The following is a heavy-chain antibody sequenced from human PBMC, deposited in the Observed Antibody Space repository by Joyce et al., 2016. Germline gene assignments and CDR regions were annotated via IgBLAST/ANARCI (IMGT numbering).Heavy chain of an antibody. CDR3: ARQNYYDSSGYYEVSDY. Sequence: QLQLQESGPGLVKPSETLSLTCTVSGGSISSNSYYCVWIRQPPGKGLEWIGRIYYRGSTDYNPSFKRRVTIALNTSKNQFSLKVKSVTAADTAVYYCARQNYYDSSGYYEVSDYWGQGTLVTVSS. CDR2: IYYRGST. CDR1: GGSISSNSYY. V-gene: IGHV4-39*01. D-gene: IGHD3-22*01. J-gene: IGHJ4*02.